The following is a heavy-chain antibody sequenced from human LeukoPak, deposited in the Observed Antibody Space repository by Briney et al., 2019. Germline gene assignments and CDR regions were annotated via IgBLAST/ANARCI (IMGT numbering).Heavy chain of an antibody. D-gene: IGHD6-19*01. CDR3: ARPSVASHAFDI. Sequence: GGSLRPSCAASGFTFSSYGMNWVRQAPGKGLEWVSSISSSSSYIYYADSVKGRFTISRDNAKNSLYLQMNSLRAEDTAVYYCARPSVASHAFDIWGQGTMVTVSS. CDR2: ISSSSSYI. J-gene: IGHJ3*02. V-gene: IGHV3-21*01. CDR1: GFTFSSYG.